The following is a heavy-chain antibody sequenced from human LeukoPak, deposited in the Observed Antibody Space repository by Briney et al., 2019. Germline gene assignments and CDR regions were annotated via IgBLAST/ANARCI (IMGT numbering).Heavy chain of an antibody. CDR1: GFSFSDYY. CDR3: AKATEIYCGGDCYTVGIDY. Sequence: GGSLRLSCAASGFSFSDYYMSWIRQAPGKGLEWLSYISSSGSTIYYADSVKGRFTISRDNAKNSLYLQMNSLRAEDTAVYYCAKATEIYCGGDCYTVGIDYWGQGTLVTVSS. J-gene: IGHJ4*02. D-gene: IGHD2-21*01. V-gene: IGHV3-11*04. CDR2: ISSSGSTI.